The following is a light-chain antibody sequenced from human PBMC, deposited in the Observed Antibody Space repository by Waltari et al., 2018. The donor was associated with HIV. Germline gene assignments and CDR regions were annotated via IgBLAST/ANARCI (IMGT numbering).Light chain of an antibody. CDR1: SGSVSTNYY. CDR3: VLYMGSGIWV. J-gene: IGLJ3*02. Sequence: QTVVTQEPSFSVSPGGTVTLTCGLSSGSVSTNYYPSWYQQTPGQAPRTLIYDTNTRSSGVPERFSGSIRGNKAALTITGAQAYDESDYYCVLYMGSGIWVFGGGTKLTVL. CDR2: DTN. V-gene: IGLV8-61*01.